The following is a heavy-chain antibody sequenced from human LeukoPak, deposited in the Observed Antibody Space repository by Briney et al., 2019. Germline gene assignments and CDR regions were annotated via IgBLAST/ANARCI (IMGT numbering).Heavy chain of an antibody. D-gene: IGHD2-2*01. CDR2: VSYSGST. CDR3: ARTFTAGYCSSTSCSGEGVYFDY. Sequence: PETLSLTCTVSGGSISSYYWSWIRQPPGKGLEWIGYVSYSGSTNYDPSLKSRVTISVDTSKNQFSLKLSSVTAADTAVYYRARTFTAGYCSSTSCSGEGVYFDYWGQGTLVTVSS. CDR1: GGSISSYY. J-gene: IGHJ4*02. V-gene: IGHV4-59*01.